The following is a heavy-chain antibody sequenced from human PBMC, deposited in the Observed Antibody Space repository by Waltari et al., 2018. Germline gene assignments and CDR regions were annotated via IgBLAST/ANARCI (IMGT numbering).Heavy chain of an antibody. V-gene: IGHV1-46*01. J-gene: IGHJ3*02. D-gene: IGHD3-22*01. CDR3: ARAHPYYYDSSGYFHDAFDI. CDR2: INPSGGST. Sequence: QVQLVQSGAEVKKPGASVKVSCKASGYTFTSYYMHWVRQAPGQGLEWMGIINPSGGSTSYAQKFQGRVTMTRETSTSTVYMERSSLRSEDTAVYYCARAHPYYYDSSGYFHDAFDIWGQGTMVTVSS. CDR1: GYTFTSYY.